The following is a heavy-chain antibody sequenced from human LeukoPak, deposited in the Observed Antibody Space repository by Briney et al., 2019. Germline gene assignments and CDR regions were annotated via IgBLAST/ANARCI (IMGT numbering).Heavy chain of an antibody. J-gene: IGHJ4*02. CDR2: INHSGSI. D-gene: IGHD2-2*02. V-gene: IGHV4-34*01. CDR3: ANQGRRYCGGSTCYNAPFDY. Sequence: PSETLSLTCAVYGGSFSGYSWTWIRQPPGKGLEWIGEINHSGSINYNPSLKSRVSISEDKSKKQFSLKLTSVTAADTAVYYCANQGRRYCGGSTCYNAPFDYWGQGTLVTVSS. CDR1: GGSFSGYS.